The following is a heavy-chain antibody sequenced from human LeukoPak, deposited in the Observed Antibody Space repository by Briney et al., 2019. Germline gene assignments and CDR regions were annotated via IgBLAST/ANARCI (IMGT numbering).Heavy chain of an antibody. D-gene: IGHD6-19*01. Sequence: PGGSLRLSCAASGFTFNNYWLSWVRQAPGKGLEWVANINHDGREKYYVDSVKGRFTISRDNAKNTLYLQMNSLRAEDTAVYYCARYIAVAYSNDAFDIWGQGTMVTVSS. CDR2: INHDGREK. CDR3: ARYIAVAYSNDAFDI. CDR1: GFTFNNYW. V-gene: IGHV3-7*01. J-gene: IGHJ3*02.